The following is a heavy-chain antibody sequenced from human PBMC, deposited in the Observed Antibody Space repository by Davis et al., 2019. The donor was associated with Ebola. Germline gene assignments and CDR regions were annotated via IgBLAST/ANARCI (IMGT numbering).Heavy chain of an antibody. CDR1: GFTFSSYA. CDR3: ARDPLCYDFCYYYYYMDV. CDR2: ISYDGSNK. J-gene: IGHJ6*03. V-gene: IGHV3-30-3*01. D-gene: IGHD3-3*01. Sequence: PGGSLRLSCAASGFTFSSYAMHWVRQAPGKGLEWVAVISYDGSNKYYADSVKGRFTISRDNSKNTLYLQMNSLRAEDTAVYYCARDPLCYDFCYYYYYMDVWGKGTTITVSS.